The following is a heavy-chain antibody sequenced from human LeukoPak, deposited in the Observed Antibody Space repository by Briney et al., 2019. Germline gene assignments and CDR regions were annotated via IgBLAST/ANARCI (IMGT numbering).Heavy chain of an antibody. Sequence: GGSLRLSCAASGFTFSSYAMSWVRQAPGKGLEWVANIKQDGSEKYYVDSVKGRFTISRDNAKNSLYLQMNSLRAEDTAVYYCARAGAWYSSSWYGFDYWGQGTLVTVSS. CDR2: IKQDGSEK. V-gene: IGHV3-7*01. D-gene: IGHD6-13*01. J-gene: IGHJ4*02. CDR1: GFTFSSYA. CDR3: ARAGAWYSSSWYGFDY.